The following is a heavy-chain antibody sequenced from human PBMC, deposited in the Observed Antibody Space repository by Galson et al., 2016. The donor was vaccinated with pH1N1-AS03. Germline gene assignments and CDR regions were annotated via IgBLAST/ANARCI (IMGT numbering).Heavy chain of an antibody. V-gene: IGHV4-61*09. Sequence: TLSLTCTVSGASISSDFYYWNWIRQPAGKGLEWIGDIYTSGNTNYNPSLKSRVSISADTSKNQFSLNLNSVTAADTAMYYCARLSSAVNFFDSCGQGTLVTVSS. CDR3: ARLSSAVNFFDS. CDR1: GASISSDFYY. J-gene: IGHJ4*02. CDR2: IYTSGNT. D-gene: IGHD2-15*01.